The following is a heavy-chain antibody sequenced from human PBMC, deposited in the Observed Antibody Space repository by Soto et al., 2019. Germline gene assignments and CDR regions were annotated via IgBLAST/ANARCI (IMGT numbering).Heavy chain of an antibody. V-gene: IGHV4-4*02. CDR3: ARVMGVASGGPLDS. J-gene: IGHJ4*02. CDR2: IYPSENV. CDR1: GGSITSSNW. Sequence: SETLSLTCAVSGGSITSSNWWSWVRRPPGKGLEWIGEIYPSENVNSNPLLKSRVTISVDKAKNQFSLKMTSVTAADTAVYYCARVMGVASGGPLDSWGQGTQVTVSS. D-gene: IGHD2-15*01.